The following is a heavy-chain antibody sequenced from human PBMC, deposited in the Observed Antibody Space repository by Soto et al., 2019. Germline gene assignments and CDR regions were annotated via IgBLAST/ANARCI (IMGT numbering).Heavy chain of an antibody. CDR1: GFTLSSYS. D-gene: IGHD3-16*01. J-gene: IGHJ4*02. V-gene: IGHV3-21*01. CDR3: ARDWGGEGTFDY. Sequence: EVQLVESGGGLVRPGGSLRLSCAASGFTLSSYSMNWVRQAPGKGLEWVSSISSSSSYIYYADSVKGRFTVSRDNAQNSLYLQMNSLRAEETAVYYCARDWGGEGTFDYWGQGTLVTVSS. CDR2: ISSSSSYI.